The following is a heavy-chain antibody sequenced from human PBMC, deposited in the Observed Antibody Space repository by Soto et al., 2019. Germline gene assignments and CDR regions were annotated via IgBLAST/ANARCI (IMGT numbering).Heavy chain of an antibody. D-gene: IGHD6-19*01. CDR3: ARARAVAGTVYYGMDV. J-gene: IGHJ6*02. Sequence: SSVMVSCKESGYTFTSYCMHWVRQAPGQGLEWMGIINPSGGSTSYAQKFQGRVTMTRDTSTSTVYMELSSLRSEDTAVYYCARARAVAGTVYYGMDVWG. CDR2: INPSGGST. V-gene: IGHV1-46*01. CDR1: GYTFTSYC.